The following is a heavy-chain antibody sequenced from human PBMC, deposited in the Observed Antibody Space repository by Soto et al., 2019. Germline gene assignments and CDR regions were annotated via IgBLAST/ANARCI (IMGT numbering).Heavy chain of an antibody. J-gene: IGHJ6*02. V-gene: IGHV4-4*07. Sequence: PSETLSLTCTVSGGSITSYYWSWIRQPAGKGLEWIGRTHVTGDSNYSPSLKSRVTMSLDTSKNQFFLKLSSATAADTAVYYCARDMRVFGGMDVWGRGTTVTVSS. D-gene: IGHD3-3*01. CDR2: THVTGDS. CDR3: ARDMRVFGGMDV. CDR1: GGSITSYY.